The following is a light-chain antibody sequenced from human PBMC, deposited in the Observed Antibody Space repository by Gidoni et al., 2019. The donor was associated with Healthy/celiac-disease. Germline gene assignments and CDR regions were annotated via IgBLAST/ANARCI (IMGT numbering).Light chain of an antibody. CDR1: QSVSSN. CDR3: PQYNNWPPV. J-gene: IGKJ4*01. Sequence: EIVMTQSPPTLSVSPGERATLSCRASQSVSSNLAWYQEKPGQAPRLLIYGASTRATGIPARFSGSGSGTEFTLTLSSLQSEDFAVYYCPQYNNWPPVFGGGTKVEIK. V-gene: IGKV3-15*01. CDR2: GAS.